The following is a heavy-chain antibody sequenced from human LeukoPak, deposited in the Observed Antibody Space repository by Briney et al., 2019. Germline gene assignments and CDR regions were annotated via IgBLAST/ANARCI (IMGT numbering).Heavy chain of an antibody. Sequence: SETLSLTCAVYGGSFSGYYCSWIRQPPGRGLEWVGEINHSGSTNYNPSLKSRVTISVDTSKNQLSLELSSVTAADTAVYCCGRGYCSSTSCSKLYYYGMDVWGQGTTVTVSS. CDR2: INHSGST. CDR3: GRGYCSSTSCSKLYYYGMDV. CDR1: GGSFSGYY. V-gene: IGHV4-34*01. D-gene: IGHD2-2*01. J-gene: IGHJ6*02.